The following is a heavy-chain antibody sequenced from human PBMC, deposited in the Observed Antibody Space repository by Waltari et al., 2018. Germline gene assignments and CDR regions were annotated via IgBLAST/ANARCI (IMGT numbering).Heavy chain of an antibody. CDR3: ARGAAAGTLDY. J-gene: IGHJ4*02. CDR2: IIPIFGTA. CDR1: GGIFSSYA. D-gene: IGHD6-13*01. V-gene: IGHV1-69*01. Sequence: QVQLLQSVAEVKKHGSSVKVSCKASGGIFSSYAIGWVRQAPGQGLEWMGGIIPIFGTANYAQKFQGRVTITADESTSTAYMELSSLRSEDTAVYYCARGAAAGTLDYWGQGTLVTVSS.